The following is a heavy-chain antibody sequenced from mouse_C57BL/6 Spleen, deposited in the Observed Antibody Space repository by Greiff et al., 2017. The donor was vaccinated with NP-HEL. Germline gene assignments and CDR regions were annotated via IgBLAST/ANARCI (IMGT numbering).Heavy chain of an antibody. CDR2: IDPETGGT. CDR3: TRSADGYDGAWFAY. V-gene: IGHV1-15*01. J-gene: IGHJ3*01. CDR1: GYTFTDYE. Sequence: VQLQQSGAELVRPGASVTLSCKASGYTFTDYEMHWVKQTPVHGLEWIGAIDPETGGTAYNQKFKGKAILTADKSSSTAYMELRSLTSEDSAVYYCTRSADGYDGAWFAYWGQGTLVTVSA. D-gene: IGHD2-2*01.